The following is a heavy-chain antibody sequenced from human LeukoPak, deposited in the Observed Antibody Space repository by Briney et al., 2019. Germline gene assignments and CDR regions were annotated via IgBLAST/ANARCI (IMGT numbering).Heavy chain of an antibody. D-gene: IGHD1-1*01. CDR3: ARSLKWNLVGFDY. J-gene: IGHJ4*02. CDR1: GFTFSSYA. Sequence: PGGSLRPSCVGSGFTFSSYAMSWVRQAPGKGLEWVSFIGRAGDTNYADSVKGQFTISRDNSKNTVYLQMSSLRAEDTALYYCARSLKWNLVGFDYWGQGTLVTVSS. CDR2: IGRAGDT. V-gene: IGHV3-23*01.